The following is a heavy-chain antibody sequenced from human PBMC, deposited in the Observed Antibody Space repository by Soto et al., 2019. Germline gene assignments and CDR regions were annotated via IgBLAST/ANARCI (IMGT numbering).Heavy chain of an antibody. CDR3: AGPKKGGTDAFDI. D-gene: IGHD3-16*01. J-gene: IGHJ3*02. Sequence: SETLSLTCTVSGGSISSSSYYWGWIRQPPGKGLEWIGSIYYSGSTYYNPSLKSRVTISVDTSKNQFSLKLSSVTAADTAVYYCAGPKKGGTDAFDIWGQGTMVTVSS. CDR2: IYYSGST. CDR1: GGSISSSSYY. V-gene: IGHV4-39*01.